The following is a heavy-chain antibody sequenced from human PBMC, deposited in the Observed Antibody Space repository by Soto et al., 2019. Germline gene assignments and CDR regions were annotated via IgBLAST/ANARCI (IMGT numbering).Heavy chain of an antibody. CDR3: AAEGGDYSIAYYYYGMDV. Sequence: GSSVKFSCKASGFTFTSSSVQWVQQARGQRLEWIGWIVVGSGNTNYAQKFQERVTITRDMSTSTAYMELSSLRSEDTAVYYCAAEGGDYSIAYYYYGMDVWGQGTTVTVS. CDR1: GFTFTSSS. CDR2: IVVGSGNT. V-gene: IGHV1-58*01. J-gene: IGHJ6*02. D-gene: IGHD4-4*01.